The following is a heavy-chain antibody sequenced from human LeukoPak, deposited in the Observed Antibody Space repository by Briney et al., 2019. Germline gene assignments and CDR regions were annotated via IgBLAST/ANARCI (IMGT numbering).Heavy chain of an antibody. V-gene: IGHV1-2*02. CDR2: INPNSGGT. CDR3: ARVDDY. J-gene: IGHJ4*02. D-gene: IGHD3-9*01. Sequence: ASVKVSCKASGGTFSSYAISWVRQAPGQGLEWMGWINPNSGGTNYAQKFQGRVTMTRDTSISTAYMELSRLRSDDTAVYYCARVDDYWGQGTLVTVSS. CDR1: GGTFSSYA.